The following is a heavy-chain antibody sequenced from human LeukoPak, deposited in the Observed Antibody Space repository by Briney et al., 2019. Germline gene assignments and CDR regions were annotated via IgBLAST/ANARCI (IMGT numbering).Heavy chain of an antibody. CDR1: GFTFSSYE. J-gene: IGHJ6*04. CDR3: AELGITMIGGV. D-gene: IGHD3-10*02. Sequence: GGSLRLSCAASGFTFSSYEMNWVRQAPGKGLEWVSHITSGGTTIYYADSVKGRFTISRDNAKNPLYLQMNSLRAEDTAVYYCAELGITMIGGVWGKGTTVTISS. CDR2: ITSGGTTI. V-gene: IGHV3-48*03.